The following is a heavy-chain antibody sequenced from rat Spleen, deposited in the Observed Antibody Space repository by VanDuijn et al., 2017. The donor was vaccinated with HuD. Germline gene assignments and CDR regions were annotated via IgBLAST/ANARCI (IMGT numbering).Heavy chain of an antibody. D-gene: IGHD2-5*01. CDR1: GFTFSNYG. Sequence: EVHLVESGGGLVQPGRSLKLSCVASGFTFSNYGMHWIRQAPGKGLEWVASITNTGGSTYYPDSVKGRFTISRDNAKSTLYLQMNSLRSEDTATYYGTRGGYFRYWGQGVMVTVSS. CDR3: TRGGYFRY. V-gene: IGHV5-31*01. CDR2: ITNTGGST. J-gene: IGHJ2*01.